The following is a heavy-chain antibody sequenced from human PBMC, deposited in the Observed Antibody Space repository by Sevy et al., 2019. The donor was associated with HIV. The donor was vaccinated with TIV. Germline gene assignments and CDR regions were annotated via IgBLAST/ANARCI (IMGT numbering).Heavy chain of an antibody. V-gene: IGHV1-18*04. CDR2: ISASTGKT. Sequence: ASVKVSCQGVGYTFTSYGISWVRQAPGQGLEWMGWISASTGKTYSSQNLQGRVTLTTDTSTITAYVELRSLRFDDTAVYYCARTSVGFSDYYYMDVWGKGTTVTVSS. J-gene: IGHJ6*03. D-gene: IGHD2-2*01. CDR1: GYTFTSYG. CDR3: ARTSVGFSDYYYMDV.